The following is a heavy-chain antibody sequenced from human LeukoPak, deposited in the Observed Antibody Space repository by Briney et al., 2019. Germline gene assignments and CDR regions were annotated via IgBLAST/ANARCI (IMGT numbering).Heavy chain of an antibody. J-gene: IGHJ6*02. CDR2: IYYSGST. Sequence: SETLSLTCTVSGGSISSSSYYWGWIRQPPGKGLEWIGSIYYSGSTYYNPSLKSRVTISVDTSKNQFSLKLSSVTAADTAVYYCARQYCSSTSCYYGMDVWGQGTTVTVSS. D-gene: IGHD2-2*01. CDR1: GGSISSSSYY. V-gene: IGHV4-39*01. CDR3: ARQYCSSTSCYYGMDV.